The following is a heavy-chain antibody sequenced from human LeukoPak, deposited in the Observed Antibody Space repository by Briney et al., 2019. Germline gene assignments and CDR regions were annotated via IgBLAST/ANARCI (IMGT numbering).Heavy chain of an antibody. CDR2: ISGSGGNT. V-gene: IGHV3-23*01. J-gene: IGHJ4*02. CDR3: ARDQADYGGTL. Sequence: GGSLRLSCAASGFTFRRYGMSWVRQAPGKGLEWVSAISGSGGNTFYADSVKGRFTISRDNSKNTLYLQMNSLRVEDTAVYYCARDQADYGGTLWGQGTLVTVSS. D-gene: IGHD4-23*01. CDR1: GFTFRRYG.